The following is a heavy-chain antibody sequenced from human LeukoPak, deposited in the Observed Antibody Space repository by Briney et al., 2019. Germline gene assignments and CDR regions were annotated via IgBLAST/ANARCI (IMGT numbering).Heavy chain of an antibody. CDR1: GRSISSGSYY. J-gene: IGHJ4*02. CDR3: ARDSGLAAAGIGY. V-gene: IGHV4-61*02. D-gene: IGHD6-13*01. Sequence: SQTLSLTCTVSGRSISSGSYYWSWIRQPAGKGLEWIGRIYTSGSTNYNPSLKSRVTISVDTSKKQFSLKLSSVTAADTAVYYCARDSGLAAAGIGYWGQGTLVTVSS. CDR2: IYTSGST.